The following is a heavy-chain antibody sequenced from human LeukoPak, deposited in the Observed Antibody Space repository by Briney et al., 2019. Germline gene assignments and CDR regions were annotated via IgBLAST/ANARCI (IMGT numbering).Heavy chain of an antibody. CDR2: ISGSGDTT. CDR1: GFTFSTYA. V-gene: IGHV3-23*01. Sequence: GGSLRLSCAASGFTFSTYAMNWVRQAPGKGLEWVSAISGSGDTTYYADSVKDRFTISSDNSRSTLYLQMNSLRAEDTAVYYCAKRGSYYEFDYWGQGTLVTVSS. CDR3: AKRGSYYEFDY. D-gene: IGHD1-26*01. J-gene: IGHJ4*02.